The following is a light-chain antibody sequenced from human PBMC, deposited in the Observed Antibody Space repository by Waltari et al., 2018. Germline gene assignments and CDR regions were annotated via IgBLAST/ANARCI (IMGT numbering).Light chain of an antibody. Sequence: DIQMTQSPSSLSASVGDRVTITCRASRGISNYLAWYQQRPGKVPKLLIYAASTLQSGVPSRFRGSGSGTDFSLTISSLQPEDVVTYYCQHYYGAPDTFGQGTRLEIK. CDR2: AAS. J-gene: IGKJ5*01. V-gene: IGKV1-27*01. CDR3: QHYYGAPDT. CDR1: RGISNY.